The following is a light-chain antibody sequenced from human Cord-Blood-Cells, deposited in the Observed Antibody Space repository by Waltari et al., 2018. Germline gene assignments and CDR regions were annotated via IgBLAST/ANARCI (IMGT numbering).Light chain of an antibody. CDR2: DVS. CDR1: SSDVGGYNY. J-gene: IGLJ1*01. Sequence: QSALTQPAPVSGSPGQSLTIPCPGTSSDVGGYNYVSWYQQHPGKAPKLMIYDVSKRPSGVSNRFSGSKSGNTASLTISGLQAEDEADYYCSSYTSSSTSYVFGTGTKVTVL. V-gene: IGLV2-14*01. CDR3: SSYTSSSTSYV.